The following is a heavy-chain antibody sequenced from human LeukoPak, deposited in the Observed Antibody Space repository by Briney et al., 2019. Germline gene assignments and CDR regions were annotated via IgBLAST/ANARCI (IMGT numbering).Heavy chain of an antibody. CDR3: ARALGSTVLVGGDAFDL. V-gene: IGHV1-2*02. CDR2: MNPNSGGT. J-gene: IGHJ3*01. D-gene: IGHD2-2*01. CDR1: GYIFSAYY. Sequence: GASVKVSCKASGYIFSAYYLHWVRQAPGQGLEWMGWMNPNSGGTNYAQKFQCRITMTGDTSTAYLELTRLRSDVTAVYCCARALGSTVLVGGDAFDLWGQGTMVTVSS.